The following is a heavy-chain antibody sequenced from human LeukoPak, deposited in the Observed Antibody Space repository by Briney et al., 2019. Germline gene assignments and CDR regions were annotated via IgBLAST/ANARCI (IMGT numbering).Heavy chain of an antibody. CDR1: GYTFTTYA. J-gene: IGHJ4*02. D-gene: IGHD3-3*01. CDR3: AREVAIGRAAMEGLLH. CDR2: INTNTGNP. Sequence: ASVKVSCKASGYTFTTYAMNWVRQAPGQGLEWMGWINTNTGNPAYAQGFTGRFVFSLDTSVSTAYLQLSSLKADDTAVYYCAREVAIGRAAMEGLLHWGQGTLVTVSS. V-gene: IGHV7-4-1*02.